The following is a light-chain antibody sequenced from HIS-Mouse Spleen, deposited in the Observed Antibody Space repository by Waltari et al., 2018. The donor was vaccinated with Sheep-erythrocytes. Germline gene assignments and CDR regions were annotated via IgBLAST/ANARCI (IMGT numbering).Light chain of an antibody. CDR1: KLGDKY. Sequence: SYELTQPPSVSVSPGQTASITCSGDKLGDKYACWYQQQPGHSPGLVIYQDSKRPSGIAERFSGSNSGNTATLTISGTQAMDEADYYCQAWDSSTGVFGGGTKLTVL. CDR3: QAWDSSTGV. J-gene: IGLJ2*01. CDR2: QDS. V-gene: IGLV3-1*01.